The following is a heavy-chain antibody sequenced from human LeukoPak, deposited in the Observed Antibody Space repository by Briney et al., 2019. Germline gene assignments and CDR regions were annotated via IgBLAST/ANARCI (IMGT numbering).Heavy chain of an antibody. D-gene: IGHD1-26*01. CDR1: GYTFTGYY. Sequence: ASVKVSCKASGYTFTGYYMHWVRQAPGQGLEWMGRIDPNGGGTNYAQKFQGRVTMTWDTSISTAYMELSRLRSDDTAVYYCARAHAIGYEGATWASDYWGQGTLVTVSS. V-gene: IGHV1-2*02. CDR2: IDPNGGGT. CDR3: ARAHAIGYEGATWASDY. J-gene: IGHJ4*02.